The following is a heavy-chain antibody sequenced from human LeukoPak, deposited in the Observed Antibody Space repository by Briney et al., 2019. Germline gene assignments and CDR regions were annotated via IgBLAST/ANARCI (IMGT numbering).Heavy chain of an antibody. D-gene: IGHD6-13*01. V-gene: IGHV6-1*01. CDR1: GDSVSSNSAT. CDR3: ARQSSSWRGDGWLGP. J-gene: IGHJ5*02. Sequence: SQTLSLTCAISGDSVSSNSATWTWLRQSPSRGLEWLGRTYYRSKWYNDYALSVESRITISPDTSKNQFSLQLNSVTPEDTAVYYCARQSSSWRGDGWLGPWGRGTLVTVSS. CDR2: TYYRSKWYN.